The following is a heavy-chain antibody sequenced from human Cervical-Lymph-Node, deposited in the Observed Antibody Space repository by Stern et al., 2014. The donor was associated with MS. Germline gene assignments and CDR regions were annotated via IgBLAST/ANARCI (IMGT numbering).Heavy chain of an antibody. Sequence: EVHLVESGAEVKKPGESLKISCKGSGYTFMNYWIGWVRQRSGKGLEWMGIIYPGDSDTRYIPSFQGQVTISTDKSTSPAFLQRSSLKASDTAMNNWFDPWGQGTLVTVSS. CDR1: GYTFMNYW. CDR3: FDP. J-gene: IGHJ5*02. CDR2: IYPGDSDT. V-gene: IGHV5-51*01.